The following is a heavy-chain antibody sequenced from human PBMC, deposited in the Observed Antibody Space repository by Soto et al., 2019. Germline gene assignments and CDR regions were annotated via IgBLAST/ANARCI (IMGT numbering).Heavy chain of an antibody. Sequence: GGSLRLSCAASGFTFSNAWMSWVRQAPGKGLEWVGHIKSKTDGGTTDYAAPVKGRFTISRDDSKNTLYLQMNSLKTEDTAVYYCTTTGHYDFWSGYLPLGYYGMDVWGQGTTVTVSS. CDR1: GFTFSNAW. CDR2: IKSKTDGGTT. D-gene: IGHD3-3*01. V-gene: IGHV3-15*01. CDR3: TTTGHYDFWSGYLPLGYYGMDV. J-gene: IGHJ6*02.